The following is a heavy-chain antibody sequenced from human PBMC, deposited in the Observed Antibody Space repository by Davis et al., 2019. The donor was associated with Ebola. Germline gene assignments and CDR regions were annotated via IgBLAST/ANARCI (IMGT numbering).Heavy chain of an antibody. CDR2: IIHSGNT. D-gene: IGHD6-13*01. J-gene: IGHJ4*02. CDR1: GASFSNYY. V-gene: IGHV4-34*01. CDR3: ARGDKVTPVGKRGLRHLDGFDS. Sequence: PSETLSLTCGVYGASFSNYYWTWIRQPPGKGLEWIGEIIHSGNTNYNPSLKSRVTISVDMSKNQFSLRLSSVTAADTAVYYCARGDKVTPVGKRGLRHLDGFDSWGQGTLVTASS.